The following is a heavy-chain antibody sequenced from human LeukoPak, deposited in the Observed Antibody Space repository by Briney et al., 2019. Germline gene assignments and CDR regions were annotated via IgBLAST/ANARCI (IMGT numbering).Heavy chain of an antibody. D-gene: IGHD3-3*01. CDR1: GGTFSSYA. J-gene: IGHJ6*03. V-gene: IGHV1-69*05. CDR3: ARVSIFGGSPPYYYYMDV. CDR2: IIPIFGTA. Sequence: ASVKVSCKASGGTFSSYAISWVRQAPGQGLEWMGGIIPIFGTANYAQKFQGRVTITTDESTSTAYMELSSLRSEDTAVYYCARVSIFGGSPPYYYYMDVWGKGTTVTVSS.